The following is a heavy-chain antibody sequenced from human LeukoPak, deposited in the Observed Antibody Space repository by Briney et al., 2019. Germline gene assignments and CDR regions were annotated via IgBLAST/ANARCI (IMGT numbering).Heavy chain of an antibody. V-gene: IGHV1-46*01. D-gene: IGHD2-8*02. CDR1: GFTFTNYY. Sequence: ASVKVSCKASGFTFTNYYMHWVRQAPGQGLEWMGLINPSGSNTNYAQKFRGRVTMTRDTSATTVYMELSSLRSEDTAVYYCAREESGGHFDYGGQGTLVTVSS. J-gene: IGHJ4*02. CDR2: INPSGSNT. CDR3: AREESGGHFDY.